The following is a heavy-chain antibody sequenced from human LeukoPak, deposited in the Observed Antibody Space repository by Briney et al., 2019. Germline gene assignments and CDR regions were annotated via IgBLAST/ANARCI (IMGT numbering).Heavy chain of an antibody. V-gene: IGHV4-59*08. J-gene: IGHJ3*01. Sequence: SETLSLTCTVDTESMDSYYWHWVRQPPGKGLEWIGRVYNNKFTEYNPPFESRVSISVDTSKSQFSLNLNSVTAADTAVYYCARRVSLYGAFDLWGQGTMVIVSS. D-gene: IGHD3-16*02. CDR1: TESMDSYY. CDR3: ARRVSLYGAFDL. CDR2: VYNNKFT.